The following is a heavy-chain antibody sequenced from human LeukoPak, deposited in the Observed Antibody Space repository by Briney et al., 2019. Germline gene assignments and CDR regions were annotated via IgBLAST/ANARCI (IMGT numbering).Heavy chain of an antibody. J-gene: IGHJ4*02. D-gene: IGHD3-10*01. CDR2: ICPDGCKK. CDR3: SKISCCGESNFDY. CDR1: GFTFSTYA. Sequence: GGSLRLSCAASGFTFSTYAMHWVGQAPGKGLEWVAFICPDGCKKYYTDSAKGRFTISRENSKNTVYLQMNDLRPDDTALYLCSKISCCGESNFDYWGQGALLTVSS. V-gene: IGHV3-30*02.